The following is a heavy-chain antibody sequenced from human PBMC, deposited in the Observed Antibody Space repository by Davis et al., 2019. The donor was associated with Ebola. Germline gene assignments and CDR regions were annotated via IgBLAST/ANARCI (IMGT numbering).Heavy chain of an antibody. CDR3: AKDRGYCSGGTCYYFDY. J-gene: IGHJ4*02. Sequence: GESLKISCAASGFTFSIYAMSWVRQAPGKGLEWVSGISGSASSTYYADSVKGRFTISRDSSKNTLYLQMDSLRAEDTAVYYCAKDRGYCSGGTCYYFDYWGQGTLVTVSS. CDR2: ISGSASST. CDR1: GFTFSIYA. V-gene: IGHV3-23*01. D-gene: IGHD2-15*01.